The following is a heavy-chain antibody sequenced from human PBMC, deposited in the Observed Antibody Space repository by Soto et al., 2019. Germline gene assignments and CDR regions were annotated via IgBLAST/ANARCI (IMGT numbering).Heavy chain of an antibody. J-gene: IGHJ6*02. CDR3: ARHPPPNYDILTGSYYYGMDV. V-gene: IGHV5-10-1*01. Sequence: GESLKISCKGSGYSFTSYCISWVLQMPGKGLEWMGRIDPSDSYTNYSPSFQGHVTISADKSISTAYLQWSSLKASDTAMYYCARHPPPNYDILTGSYYYGMDVWGQGTTVTVPS. CDR2: IDPSDSYT. D-gene: IGHD3-9*01. CDR1: GYSFTSYC.